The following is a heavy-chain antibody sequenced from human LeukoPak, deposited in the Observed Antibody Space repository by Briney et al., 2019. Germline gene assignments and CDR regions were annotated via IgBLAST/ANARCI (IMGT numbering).Heavy chain of an antibody. CDR3: ARQEPAVGARGAWFDP. CDR1: GGTFSSYA. Sequence: SVKVSCKASGGTFSSYAISWVRQAPGQGLEWMGGIIPIFGTANYAQKFQGRVTITADESTSTAYMELSSLRSEDTAVYYCARQEPAVGARGAWFDPWGQGTLVTVSS. J-gene: IGHJ5*02. V-gene: IGHV1-69*13. CDR2: IIPIFGTA. D-gene: IGHD1-26*01.